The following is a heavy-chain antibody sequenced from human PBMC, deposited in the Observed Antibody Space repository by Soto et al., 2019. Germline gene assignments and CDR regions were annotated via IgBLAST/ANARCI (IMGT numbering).Heavy chain of an antibody. Sequence: ASVEVSSKASGDTYTSYYMHWVRQAPEQGLEWMGIINPSGGSTSYAQKFQGRVTMTRDTSTSTVYMELSSLRSEDTAVYYCAREYYDFWSGYYRGFERDYYYGMDVWGQGTTVTVYS. CDR1: GDTYTSYY. CDR2: INPSGGST. J-gene: IGHJ6*02. CDR3: AREYYDFWSGYYRGFERDYYYGMDV. D-gene: IGHD3-3*01. V-gene: IGHV1-46*01.